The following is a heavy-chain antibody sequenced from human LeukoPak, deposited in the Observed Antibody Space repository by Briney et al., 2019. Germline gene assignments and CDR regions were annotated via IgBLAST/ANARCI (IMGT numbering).Heavy chain of an antibody. CDR3: ATASTVTTERGSVVRAFDI. Sequence: ASVKVSCKASGYTFTSYDINWVRQATGQGLEWMGWMNPNSGNTGYAQKFQGRVTMTRCTSISTAYVELSSLRSEDTAVYYCATASTVTTERGSVVRAFDIWGQGTMVTVSS. V-gene: IGHV1-8*01. J-gene: IGHJ3*02. CDR1: GYTFTSYD. CDR2: MNPNSGNT. D-gene: IGHD4-17*01.